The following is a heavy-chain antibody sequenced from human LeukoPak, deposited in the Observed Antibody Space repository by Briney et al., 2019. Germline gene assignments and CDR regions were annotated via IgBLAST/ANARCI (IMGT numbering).Heavy chain of an antibody. CDR3: ARDLAVGATAGEGY. Sequence: GGSLRLSCAASGFTFSSYAMHWVRQAPGKGLEWVAVISYDGSNKYYADSVKGRFTISRDNSKNTLYLQMNSLRAEDTAVYYCARDLAVGATAGEGYWGQGALVTVSS. CDR2: ISYDGSNK. CDR1: GFTFSSYA. D-gene: IGHD1-26*01. J-gene: IGHJ4*02. V-gene: IGHV3-30-3*01.